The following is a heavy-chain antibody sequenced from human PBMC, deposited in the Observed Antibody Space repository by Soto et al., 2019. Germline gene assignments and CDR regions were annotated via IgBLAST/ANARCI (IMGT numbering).Heavy chain of an antibody. CDR2: ISGSGGST. J-gene: IGHJ4*02. CDR1: GFTFSSYA. CDR3: ATFQGSPIDY. Sequence: GGSLRLSCAASGFTFSSYAMSWVRQAPGKGLEWASAISGSGGSTYYADSVKGRFTISRDNSKNTLYLQMNSLRAEDTAVYYCATFQGSPIDYWGQGTLVTVSS. V-gene: IGHV3-23*01. D-gene: IGHD1-26*01.